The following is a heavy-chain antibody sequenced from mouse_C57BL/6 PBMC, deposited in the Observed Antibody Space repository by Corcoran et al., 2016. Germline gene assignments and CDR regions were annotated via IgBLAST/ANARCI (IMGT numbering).Heavy chain of an antibody. J-gene: IGHJ3*01. Sequence: QIQLVQSGPELKKPGETVKISCKASGYTFTTAGMQWVQTMPGKGFKWIDWINTHSGKPKYAEDFKGRFAFSLETSASTAYLQVSNLKNEDTATYFCAGDGDSKGFAYWGQGTLVTVSA. CDR3: AGDGDSKGFAY. CDR1: GYTFTTAG. CDR2: INTHSGKP. V-gene: IGHV9-4*01.